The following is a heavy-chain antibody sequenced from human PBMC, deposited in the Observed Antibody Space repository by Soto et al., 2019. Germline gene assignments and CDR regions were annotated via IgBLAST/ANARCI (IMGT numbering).Heavy chain of an antibody. Sequence: EVQLLESGGGLVQPGGSLSLSCAASAFTCNNYAMSWVRQAPGKGLEWVSGIGGSGRTTYYADSVKGRFTISRDNSNNTLFLQMNSLRAEDTAAYYCAKSRYSDSSGDVYDYWGQGTLVTVSS. CDR2: IGGSGRTT. CDR1: AFTCNNYA. CDR3: AKSRYSDSSGDVYDY. D-gene: IGHD3-22*01. J-gene: IGHJ4*02. V-gene: IGHV3-23*01.